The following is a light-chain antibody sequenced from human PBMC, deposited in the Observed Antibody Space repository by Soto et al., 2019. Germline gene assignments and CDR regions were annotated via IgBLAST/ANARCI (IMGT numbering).Light chain of an antibody. CDR3: QVWDTGSDHPDV. Sequence: SYELTQPPSVSVAPGQTARITCGGNNIGSKSVHWYQQKPGQAPILVVYDDNDRPSGIPERFSGSNSGNTATLTISRVEAGDEADYYCQVWDTGSDHPDVFGPGTKVTVL. CDR2: DDN. CDR1: NIGSKS. J-gene: IGLJ1*01. V-gene: IGLV3-21*02.